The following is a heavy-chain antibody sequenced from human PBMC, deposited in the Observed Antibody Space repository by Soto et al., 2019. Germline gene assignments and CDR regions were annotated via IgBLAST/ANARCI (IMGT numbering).Heavy chain of an antibody. J-gene: IGHJ4*02. CDR2: ISYDGSNK. D-gene: IGHD2-21*01. Sequence: PGGSLRLSCAASGFTFSSYAMHWVRQAPGKGLEWVAVISYDGSNKYYADSVKGRFTISRDNSKNTLYLQMNSLRVEDTAIYYCARADCGGQCACDYWGQGTLVTVSS. CDR3: ARADCGGQCACDY. V-gene: IGHV3-30-3*01. CDR1: GFTFSSYA.